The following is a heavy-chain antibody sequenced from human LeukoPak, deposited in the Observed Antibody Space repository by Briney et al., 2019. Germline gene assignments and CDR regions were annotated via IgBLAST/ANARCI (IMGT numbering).Heavy chain of an antibody. Sequence: SHTLSLSCTVSGGSISSGGYYWSWIPQHPGKDLEWIGYVYYSGSTYYNTFLKSRVTISVDTSKKQFSLKLSSVTAADTAVYYCARLYYYDSSNWFDPWGQGTLVTVSS. CDR2: VYYSGST. J-gene: IGHJ5*02. V-gene: IGHV4-31*03. CDR1: GGSISSGGYY. CDR3: ARLYYYDSSNWFDP. D-gene: IGHD3-22*01.